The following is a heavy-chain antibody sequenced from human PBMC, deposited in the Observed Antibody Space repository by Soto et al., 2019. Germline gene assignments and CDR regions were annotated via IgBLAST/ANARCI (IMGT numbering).Heavy chain of an antibody. D-gene: IGHD3-22*01. Sequence: GGSLRLSCAASGFTFINAWMNWVLQAPWKGLEWVGRIKSKTDGGTTDYAAPVKGRFTISRDDSKNTLYLQMNSLKTEDTAVYYCTTLGHYYDSSPLDVWGQGTTVTVSS. V-gene: IGHV3-15*07. CDR3: TTLGHYYDSSPLDV. CDR2: IKSKTDGGTT. J-gene: IGHJ6*02. CDR1: GFTFINAW.